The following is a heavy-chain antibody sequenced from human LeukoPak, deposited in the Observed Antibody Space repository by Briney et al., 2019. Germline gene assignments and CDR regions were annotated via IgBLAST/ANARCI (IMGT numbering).Heavy chain of an antibody. J-gene: IGHJ4*02. Sequence: GGSLRLSCAASGFTFSDYYMSWIRQAPGKGLEWVSAISGSGGTTFSADSVKGRFTVSRDNSKNTLFLQMSSLRAEDTAVYYCAKSIVASGGRHFDYWGQGTLVTVSS. D-gene: IGHD3-16*01. V-gene: IGHV3-23*01. CDR3: AKSIVASGGRHFDY. CDR2: ISGSGGTT. CDR1: GFTFSDYY.